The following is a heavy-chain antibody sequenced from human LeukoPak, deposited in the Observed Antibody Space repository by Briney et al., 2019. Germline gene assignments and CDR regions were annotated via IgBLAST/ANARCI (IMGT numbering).Heavy chain of an antibody. V-gene: IGHV1-8*03. CDR1: GYTFTSYD. CDR3: ARGILPTIFGVVILRNYYMDV. D-gene: IGHD3-3*01. J-gene: IGHJ6*03. Sequence: ASVKVSCKASGYTFTSYDINWVRQATGQGLEWMGWMNPNSGNTGYAQKFQGRVTITRNTSISTAYMELSSLRSEDTAVYYCARGILPTIFGVVILRNYYMDVWGKGTTVTVSS. CDR2: MNPNSGNT.